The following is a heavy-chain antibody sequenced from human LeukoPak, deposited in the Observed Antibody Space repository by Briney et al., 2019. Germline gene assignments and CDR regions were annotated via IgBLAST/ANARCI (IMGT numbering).Heavy chain of an antibody. CDR1: GFTVSSHY. D-gene: IGHD3-3*01. CDR3: AKVLRFSIYYGMDV. V-gene: IGHV3-53*01. J-gene: IGHJ6*02. Sequence: GGSLRLSCAASGFTVSSHYMSWVRQAPGKGLEWVSVIYRDGSTYYADSVKGRFTISRDNSKNTLYLQMNSLRAEDTAVYYCAKVLRFSIYYGMDVWGQGTTVTVSS. CDR2: IYRDGST.